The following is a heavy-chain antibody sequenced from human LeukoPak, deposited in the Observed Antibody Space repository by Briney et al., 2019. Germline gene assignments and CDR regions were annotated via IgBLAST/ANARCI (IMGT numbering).Heavy chain of an antibody. CDR3: ARASHGWYFDL. CDR1: GGSISSNSYY. D-gene: IGHD6-6*01. V-gene: IGHV4-61*02. J-gene: IGHJ2*01. CDR2: IYTSGST. Sequence: PSETLSLTCIVSGGSISSNSYYWSWIRQPAGKGLEWIGRIYTSGSTDYNPSLKGRVTISKDTSKNEFSLKLSSVTAADTAVYYCARASHGWYFDLWGRGTLVTVSS.